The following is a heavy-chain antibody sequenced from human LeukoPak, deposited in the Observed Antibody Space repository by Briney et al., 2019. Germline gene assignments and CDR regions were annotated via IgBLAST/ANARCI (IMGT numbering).Heavy chain of an antibody. Sequence: GGSLRLSCAASAFSSRNYAMAWVRQAPGKGLEWVSSVSTSGSNTYYTDSVKGRFTVSRDDSKNPLYLQMTGLRAEDTPIYYCARDLYTYGSSPFVYWGPGNLVTVSS. D-gene: IGHD5-18*01. J-gene: IGHJ4*02. V-gene: IGHV3-23*01. CDR2: VSTSGSNT. CDR1: AFSSRNYA. CDR3: ARDLYTYGSSPFVY.